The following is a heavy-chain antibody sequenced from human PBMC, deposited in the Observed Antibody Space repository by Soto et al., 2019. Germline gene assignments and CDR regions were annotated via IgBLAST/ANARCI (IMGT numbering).Heavy chain of an antibody. V-gene: IGHV3-23*01. Sequence: GGSLRLSCRAAGFTFSSHAMNWVRQAPGKGLEWVSSISGNGGDTYYADSVKGRYTISRDNSKNTLYLQMNSLRAEDTAVYYCAKASSRIAAAGRVPVDYWGQGTLVTVSS. CDR2: ISGNGGDT. CDR3: AKASSRIAAAGRVPVDY. CDR1: GFTFSSHA. D-gene: IGHD6-13*01. J-gene: IGHJ4*02.